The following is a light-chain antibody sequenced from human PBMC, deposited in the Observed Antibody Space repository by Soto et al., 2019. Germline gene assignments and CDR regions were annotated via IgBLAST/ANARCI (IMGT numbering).Light chain of an antibody. Sequence: EILLTQSPATLSLSPGERATLSCRASQSVSSYLAWYQQKPGQAPRLIIYDASNRANGIPARFSGSGSGTEFTLTISSLEPEDFAVYYCQQHKIGQPTTFGQGTRLEIK. CDR2: DAS. J-gene: IGKJ5*01. CDR1: QSVSSY. V-gene: IGKV3-11*01. CDR3: QQHKIGQPTT.